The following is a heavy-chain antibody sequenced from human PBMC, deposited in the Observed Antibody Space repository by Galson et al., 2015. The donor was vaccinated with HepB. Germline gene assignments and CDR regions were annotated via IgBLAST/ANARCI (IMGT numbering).Heavy chain of an antibody. Sequence: SLRLSCAASGFTFSLYSMNWVRQAPGKGLEWVSYISTSSGYIYYADAVKGRFTISRDNAKNSLYLQTNSLTAEDTAVYFCARFMSGYSSSWLDYWGQGTLVTVSS. CDR1: GFTFSLYS. V-gene: IGHV3-21*01. CDR3: ARFMSGYSSSWLDY. J-gene: IGHJ4*02. D-gene: IGHD6-13*01. CDR2: ISTSSGYI.